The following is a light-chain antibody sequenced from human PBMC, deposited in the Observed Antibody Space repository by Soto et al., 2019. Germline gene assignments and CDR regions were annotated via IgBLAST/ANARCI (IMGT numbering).Light chain of an antibody. V-gene: IGKV3-11*01. Sequence: EIVLTQSPATMYLSPGERATLSCRASQSVSSYLAWYQQKPGQAPRLLIYDASNRATGIPARFSGSGSGTDFTLTISSLEPEDFAVYYCQQRSNWPRSYTFGQGTKLEIK. J-gene: IGKJ2*01. CDR1: QSVSSY. CDR3: QQRSNWPRSYT. CDR2: DAS.